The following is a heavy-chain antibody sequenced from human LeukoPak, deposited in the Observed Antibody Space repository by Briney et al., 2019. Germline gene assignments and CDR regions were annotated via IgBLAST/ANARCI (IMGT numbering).Heavy chain of an antibody. CDR1: GGSFSGYY. CDR3: ARGRNNFDSSGYYWVVKNENWFDP. Sequence: PSETLSLTCAVYGGSFSGYYWSWIRQPPGKGLEWIGEINHSGSTNYNPSLKSRVTISVDTSKNQFSLKLSSVTAADTAVYYCARGRNNFDSSGYYWVVKNENWFDPWGQGTLVTVSS. D-gene: IGHD3-22*01. V-gene: IGHV4-34*01. J-gene: IGHJ5*02. CDR2: INHSGST.